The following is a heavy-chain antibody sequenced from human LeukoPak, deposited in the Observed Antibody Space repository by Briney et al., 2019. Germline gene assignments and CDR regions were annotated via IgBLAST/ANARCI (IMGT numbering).Heavy chain of an antibody. D-gene: IGHD4-17*01. CDR3: ARGVPYGDHAGDC. J-gene: IGHJ4*02. CDR2: MNPNSGNT. Sequence: GASVKVSCKASEYTFTCYDINWVRQATGQGLEWMGWMNPNSGNTGYAQKFQGRVTMTRNTSISTAYMELSSLRSEDTAVYYCARGVPYGDHAGDCWGKGTLVTVSS. V-gene: IGHV1-8*01. CDR1: EYTFTCYD.